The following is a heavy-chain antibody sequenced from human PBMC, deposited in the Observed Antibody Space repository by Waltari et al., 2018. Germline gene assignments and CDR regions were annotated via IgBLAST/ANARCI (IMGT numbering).Heavy chain of an antibody. CDR2: ISSSSSTI. V-gene: IGHV3-48*01. D-gene: IGHD1-26*01. J-gene: IGHJ6*02. Sequence: EVQLVESGGGLVQPGGSLRLSCAASGFTFSSYSMNWVRQAPGKGLEWVSYISSSSSTIYYADSVKGRFTISRDNAKNSLYLQMNSLRAEDTAVYYCARDSVGGSYYYYGMDVWGQGTTVTVSS. CDR1: GFTFSSYS. CDR3: ARDSVGGSYYYYGMDV.